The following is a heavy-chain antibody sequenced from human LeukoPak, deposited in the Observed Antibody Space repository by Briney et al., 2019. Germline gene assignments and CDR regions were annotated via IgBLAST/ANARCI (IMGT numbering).Heavy chain of an antibody. CDR2: INSDGSIT. Sequence: GGSLRLSCAASGFTFSTYWMHWVRQAPGKGLLWVSRINSDGSITTYADSVKGRFTISRDNAKNTLYLQMNSLRVEDTAVYYCARDRDYGGNFFGYWGQGTLVTVSS. V-gene: IGHV3-74*01. J-gene: IGHJ4*02. CDR1: GFTFSTYW. CDR3: ARDRDYGGNFFGY. D-gene: IGHD4-23*01.